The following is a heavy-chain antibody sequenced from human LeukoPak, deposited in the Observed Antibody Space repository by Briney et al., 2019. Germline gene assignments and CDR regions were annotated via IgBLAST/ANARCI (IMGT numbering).Heavy chain of an antibody. Sequence: PGGSLRLSCAASGFTFSSYSMNWVRQAPGKGLEWVAFIPYDGRNTYYADSVKGRFTISRDTSKNTLYLQMINLRAEDTAVYYCAKESSASYYFDYWGQGTLVTVSS. J-gene: IGHJ4*02. CDR3: AKESSASYYFDY. D-gene: IGHD3-10*01. CDR2: IPYDGRNT. CDR1: GFTFSSYS. V-gene: IGHV3-30*02.